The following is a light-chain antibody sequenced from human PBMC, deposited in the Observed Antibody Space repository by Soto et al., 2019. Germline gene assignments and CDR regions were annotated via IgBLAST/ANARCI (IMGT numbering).Light chain of an antibody. Sequence: VLMTQSPLSLPVTHGQPASISCRSNQSLVHSDGIAYLSWFQQRPGRSPRRLIYKVSNRDSGVPARFSGSGSGTDFALKISRVEAEDVGVYYCMQGTHWPITFGQGTRLEIK. CDR1: QSLVHSDGIAY. V-gene: IGKV2-30*02. J-gene: IGKJ5*01. CDR3: MQGTHWPIT. CDR2: KVS.